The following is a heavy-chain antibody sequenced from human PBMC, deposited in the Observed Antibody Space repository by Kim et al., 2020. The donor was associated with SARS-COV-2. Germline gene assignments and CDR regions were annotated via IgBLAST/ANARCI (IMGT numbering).Heavy chain of an antibody. CDR3: ARQEQWLVLGTDYYYGMDV. V-gene: IGHV5-51*01. CDR2: IYPGDSDT. D-gene: IGHD6-19*01. CDR1: GYSFTSYW. Sequence: GESLKISCKGSGYSFTSYWIGWVRQMPGKGLEWMGIIYPGDSDTRYSPSFQGQVTISADKSISTAYLQWSSLKASDTAMYYCARQEQWLVLGTDYYYGMDVWGQGTTVTVSS. J-gene: IGHJ6*02.